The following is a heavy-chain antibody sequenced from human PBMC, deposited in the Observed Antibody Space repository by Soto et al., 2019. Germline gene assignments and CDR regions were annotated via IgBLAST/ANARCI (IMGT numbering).Heavy chain of an antibody. J-gene: IGHJ4*02. CDR1: GFTFDDYA. D-gene: IGHD1-26*01. CDR3: AKERAFFSGSYYFDY. Sequence: GGSLRLSCAASGFTFDDYAMHWVRQAPGKGPEWVSLISGDGGSTYYADSVKGRFTISRDNSKNSLYLQMNSLRTEDTALYYCAKERAFFSGSYYFDYWGQGTLVTVSS. V-gene: IGHV3-43*02. CDR2: ISGDGGST.